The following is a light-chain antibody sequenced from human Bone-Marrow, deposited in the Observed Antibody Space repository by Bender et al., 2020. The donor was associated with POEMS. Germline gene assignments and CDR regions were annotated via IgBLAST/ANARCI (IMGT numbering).Light chain of an antibody. J-gene: IGLJ3*02. CDR2: DVS. CDR1: TSDIGNYNY. Sequence: QSALTQPRSVSGSPGQSVTISCTGTTSDIGNYNYVSWYQQNPGKAPKLLIYDVSKRPSGVPDRFSGSKSGNTASLTISGLQAEDEADYYCCSYAGIYTWVFGGGTKVTVL. CDR3: CSYAGIYTWV. V-gene: IGLV2-11*01.